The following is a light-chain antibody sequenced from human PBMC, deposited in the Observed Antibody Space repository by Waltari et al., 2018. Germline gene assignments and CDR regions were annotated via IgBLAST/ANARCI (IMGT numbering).Light chain of an antibody. J-gene: IGLJ3*02. CDR3: GTWDTSLNTWV. CDR2: DKE. Sequence: QSVLTQPPSVSAAPGPPVTISCSGTSPNIRSSFVSWYQQFPGTSPKLLIHDKEERPTGIPDRFSGSKSGTAATLGITGLQTGDEADYYCGTWDTSLNTWVFGGGTKLTVL. V-gene: IGLV1-51*01. CDR1: SPNIRSSF.